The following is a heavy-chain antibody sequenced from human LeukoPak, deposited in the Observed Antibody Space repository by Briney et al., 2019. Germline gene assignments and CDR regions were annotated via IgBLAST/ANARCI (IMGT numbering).Heavy chain of an antibody. CDR2: FDPEDGET. D-gene: IGHD3-22*01. J-gene: IGHJ4*02. V-gene: IGHV1-24*01. Sequence: EASVKVSCTVSGYTLTELSMHWVRQAPGKGLEWMGGFDPEDGETIYAQKFQGRVTMTEDTSTDTAYMELSSLRSEDTAVYYCATHYDSSGYYYYWGQGTLVTVSS. CDR3: ATHYDSSGYYYY. CDR1: GYTLTELS.